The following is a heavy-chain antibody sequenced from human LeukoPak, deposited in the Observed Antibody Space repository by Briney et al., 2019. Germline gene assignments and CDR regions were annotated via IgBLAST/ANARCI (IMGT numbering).Heavy chain of an antibody. CDR2: IYYRGTT. V-gene: IGHV4-59*01. CDR1: GGSISNYY. CDR3: ARARREWKIDTFDM. J-gene: IGHJ3*02. Sequence: SETLSLTCTVSGGSISNYYRSWIRQPPGKGLEWIGYIYYRGTTNYNPSLKSRVTISVDTSKNQFSLKLSAVTAADTAVYYCARARREWKIDTFDMWGQGTMVTVSS. D-gene: IGHD3-3*01.